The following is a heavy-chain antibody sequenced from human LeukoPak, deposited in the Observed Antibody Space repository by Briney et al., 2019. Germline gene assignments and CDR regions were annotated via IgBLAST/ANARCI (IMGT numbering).Heavy chain of an antibody. J-gene: IGHJ4*02. Sequence: GRSLRLSCAASGFTFSSYGMHWVRQAPGKGLEWVAVIWYDGSNKYYADSVKGRFTISRDNSKNTLYLQMNSLRAEDTAVYYCARDVKGRLLRHSSGWYDYWGQGTLVTVSS. D-gene: IGHD6-19*01. CDR3: ARDVKGRLLRHSSGWYDY. V-gene: IGHV3-33*01. CDR1: GFTFSSYG. CDR2: IWYDGSNK.